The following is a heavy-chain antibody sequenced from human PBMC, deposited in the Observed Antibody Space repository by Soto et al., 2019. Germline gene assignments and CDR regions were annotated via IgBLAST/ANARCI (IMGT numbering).Heavy chain of an antibody. CDR1: GVTCSSYA. CDR3: AKDLDIVLMVFDY. D-gene: IGHD2-8*01. Sequence: VGSLRLSCAASGVTCSSYAMSWVRQAPGKGLEWVSAISGSGGSTYYADSVKGRFTISRDNSKNTLYLQMNSLRAEDTAVYYCAKDLDIVLMVFDYWGQGTLVTVSS. CDR2: ISGSGGST. V-gene: IGHV3-23*01. J-gene: IGHJ4*02.